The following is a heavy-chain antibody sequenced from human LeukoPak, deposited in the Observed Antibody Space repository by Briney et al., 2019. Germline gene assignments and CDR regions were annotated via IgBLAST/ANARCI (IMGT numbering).Heavy chain of an antibody. D-gene: IGHD4-17*01. CDR3: VRDYGHFVQGN. V-gene: IGHV4-39*02. J-gene: IGHJ4*02. CDR1: TDSISSGSYY. Sequence: PSETLSLTCTVSTDSISSGSYYWGWVRQSPGQGLEWIGSIVSGGSTYHNPSLKSRITMSIDTSNNQFSLKPSFVTAADTAIYYCVRDYGHFVQGNWGQGTLVTVSS. CDR2: IVSGGST.